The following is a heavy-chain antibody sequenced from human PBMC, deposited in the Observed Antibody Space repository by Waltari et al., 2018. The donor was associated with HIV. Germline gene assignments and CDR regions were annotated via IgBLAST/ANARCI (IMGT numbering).Heavy chain of an antibody. CDR1: GFTFSTYC. V-gene: IGHV3-21*01. D-gene: IGHD3-9*01. CDR3: ARGLLTGYTLFDH. Sequence: EVRLVASGGGLVKPGGSLRLSCEASGFTFSTYCMNWVRQAPGKGLEWLSSISSSSTYIYYADSVKGRFTISRDNAKNSLYLQMNSLRAEDTAVYYCARGLLTGYTLFDHWGQGTLVTVSS. J-gene: IGHJ5*02. CDR2: ISSSSTYI.